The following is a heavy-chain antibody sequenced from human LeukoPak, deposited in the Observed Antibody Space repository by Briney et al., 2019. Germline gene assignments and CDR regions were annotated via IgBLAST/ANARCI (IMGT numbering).Heavy chain of an antibody. Sequence: GGSLRLSCAAPGYTFRDYGVNWVRQVPGKGLEWVSSISSTGTYIYYADSVKGRFTISRDNAKNSLFLQMNSLRDEDTAVYYCVSGNDPDYLWTTYRLDAFDIWGQGTMVIVSS. CDR1: GYTFRDYG. CDR2: ISSTGTYI. J-gene: IGHJ3*02. D-gene: IGHD3-16*02. CDR3: VSGNDPDYLWTTYRLDAFDI. V-gene: IGHV3-21*01.